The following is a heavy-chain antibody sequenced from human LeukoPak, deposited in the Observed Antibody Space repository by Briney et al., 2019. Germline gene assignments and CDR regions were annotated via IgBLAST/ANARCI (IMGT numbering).Heavy chain of an antibody. D-gene: IGHD5-24*01. V-gene: IGHV4-39*07. CDR3: ARENWRDGYVGSK. J-gene: IGHJ4*02. CDR2: IHHSGST. Sequence: SETLSLTCSVSGGSIVSSTFYWGWVRQPPGKGLEWIGIIHHSGSTYYNSSLKSRVTISVDTSKSTLSLKLNSVTAADTAVYYCARENWRDGYVGSKWGQGTLVTVSS. CDR1: GGSIVSSTFY.